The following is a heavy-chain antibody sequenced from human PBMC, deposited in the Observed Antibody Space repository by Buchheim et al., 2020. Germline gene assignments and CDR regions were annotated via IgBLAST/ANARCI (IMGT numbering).Heavy chain of an antibody. V-gene: IGHV3-23*01. CDR3: AKVHSSGYYQINYFDY. D-gene: IGHD3-22*01. Sequence: EVQLLESGGGLVQPGGSLRLSCAASGFTFSSYAMSWVRQAPGKGLEWVSAISGSGGSTYYADSVKGRFTISRDNSKSTLKLQMNSLRAEDTAVYYCAKVHSSGYYQINYFDYWGQGTL. J-gene: IGHJ4*02. CDR1: GFTFSSYA. CDR2: ISGSGGST.